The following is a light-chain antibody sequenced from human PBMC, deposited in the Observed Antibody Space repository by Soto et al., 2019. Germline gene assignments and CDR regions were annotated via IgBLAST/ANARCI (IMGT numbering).Light chain of an antibody. CDR1: QSISNY. CDR3: QQSYSPLWT. J-gene: IGKJ1*01. CDR2: AAS. V-gene: IGKV1-39*01. Sequence: DIHMTQSPSSLSASVGNRVTIICRASQSISNYLNWYQHKEGKAPKVLIYAASSLQRGVPSRFSGSGYGTDFTLIISSLQPEDFATYYCQQSYSPLWTFGQGTKVDIK.